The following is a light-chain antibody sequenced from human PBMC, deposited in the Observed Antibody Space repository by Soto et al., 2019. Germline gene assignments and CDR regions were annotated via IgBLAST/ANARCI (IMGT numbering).Light chain of an antibody. J-gene: IGKJ1*01. CDR2: AAS. Sequence: DIQMTQSPSSLSASVGDRVTITCRASQSIGNYLCWYQQKPGKAPNLLIYAASSLLGGVPSRFRGSGSGTDFTLTISSLQPEDSATYYCQQTYSTLTWTFGQGTKVDIK. V-gene: IGKV1-39*01. CDR1: QSIGNY. CDR3: QQTYSTLTWT.